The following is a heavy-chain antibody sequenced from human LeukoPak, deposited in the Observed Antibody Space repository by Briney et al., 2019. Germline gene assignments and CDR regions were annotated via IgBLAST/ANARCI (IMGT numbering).Heavy chain of an antibody. CDR1: GFTFNSYS. Sequence: GGSLRLSCAASGFTFNSYSMNWVRQAPGKGLEWVSSISSSSGSIYYADSVKGRFTISRDNAKNSLYLQMNSLRAEATAVYYCARASGDIVETATMGSYWGQGTLVTVSS. J-gene: IGHJ4*02. D-gene: IGHD5-18*01. CDR2: ISSSSGSI. CDR3: ARASGDIVETATMGSY. V-gene: IGHV3-21*01.